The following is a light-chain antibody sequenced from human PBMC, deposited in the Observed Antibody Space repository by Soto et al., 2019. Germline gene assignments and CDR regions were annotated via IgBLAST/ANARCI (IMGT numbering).Light chain of an antibody. Sequence: QSASTVSRFTLSCIANQNIRSSLAWYQQRPGQAPRLLIYDASTRATGIPPRFSGGGSGTELTVTISSLQYADFAISYCQQYDIRSSDAFGQGTKV. CDR3: QQYDIRSSDA. J-gene: IGKJ1*01. V-gene: IGKV3-15*01. CDR1: QNIRSS. CDR2: DAS.